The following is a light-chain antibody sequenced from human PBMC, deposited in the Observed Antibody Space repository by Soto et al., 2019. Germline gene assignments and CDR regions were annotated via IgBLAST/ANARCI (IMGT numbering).Light chain of an antibody. CDR1: QDIATC. CDR2: GAS. J-gene: IGKJ5*01. V-gene: IGKV1-12*01. Sequence: DVKMTQSPSSVSASVGDRVTITCRASQDIATCIACYQQKPGKAPPLLISGASNLQSGVPSRFSGGGSGTDFTLTISTLQPEDFATYYCQQTDSFPTFGRGTRLEIK. CDR3: QQTDSFPT.